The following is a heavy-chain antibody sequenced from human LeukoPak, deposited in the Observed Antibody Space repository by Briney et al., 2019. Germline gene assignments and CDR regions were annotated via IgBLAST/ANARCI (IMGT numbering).Heavy chain of an antibody. CDR3: ARYIIVATIWYALDI. J-gene: IGHJ3*02. V-gene: IGHV4-59*01. CDR2: INYSGST. Sequence: SETLSLTCTVSGGSISSYYWSWIRQPPGKGLEWIGYINYSGSTNYNPSLKSRVTISVDTSKNQFSLKLSSVTAADTAVYYCARYIIVATIWYALDIWGQGTMVTVSS. D-gene: IGHD5-12*01. CDR1: GGSISSYY.